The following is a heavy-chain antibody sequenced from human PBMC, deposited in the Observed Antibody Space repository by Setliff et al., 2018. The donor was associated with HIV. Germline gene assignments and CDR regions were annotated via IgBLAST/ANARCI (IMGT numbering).Heavy chain of an antibody. D-gene: IGHD1-26*01. CDR2: IPYSGST. J-gene: IGHJ4*02. CDR1: GGSISSSSYY. Sequence: SETLSLTCTVSGGSISSSSYYWGWIRQPPGKGLERIVSIPYSGSTYYNPSLKSRVSLSVDTSKNQFSLNLSSVTAADTAVYYCARSPVGTSEYYFDYWGQGTLVTVSS. V-gene: IGHV4-39*07. CDR3: ARSPVGTSEYYFDY.